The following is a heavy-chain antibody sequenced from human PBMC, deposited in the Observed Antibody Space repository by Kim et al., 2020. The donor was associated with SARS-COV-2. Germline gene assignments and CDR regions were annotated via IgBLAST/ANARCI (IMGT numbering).Heavy chain of an antibody. Sequence: GGSLRLSCSASGFTFSSYAMHWVRQAPGKGLEYVSAISSNGGSTYYADSVKGRFTISRDNSKNTLYLQMSSLRAEDTAVYYCVKEKAGTLRPYYYGMDVWGQGTTVTVSS. CDR2: ISSNGGST. D-gene: IGHD6-19*01. J-gene: IGHJ6*02. CDR3: VKEKAGTLRPYYYGMDV. CDR1: GFTFSSYA. V-gene: IGHV3-64D*09.